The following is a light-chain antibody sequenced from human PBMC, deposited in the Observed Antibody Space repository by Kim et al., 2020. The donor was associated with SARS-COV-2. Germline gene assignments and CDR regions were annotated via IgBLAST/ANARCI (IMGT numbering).Light chain of an antibody. CDR3: LQDYSYPWT. V-gene: IGKV1-6*01. CDR2: AAS. J-gene: IGKJ1*01. CDR1: QAIRND. Sequence: ASVGDTVTITCRASQAIRNDLGWYQQKPGKAPKVLIAAASILQTGVPSRFSGSGSGTDFTLTINSLQPEDFATYYCLQDYSYPWTFGQGTKVDIK.